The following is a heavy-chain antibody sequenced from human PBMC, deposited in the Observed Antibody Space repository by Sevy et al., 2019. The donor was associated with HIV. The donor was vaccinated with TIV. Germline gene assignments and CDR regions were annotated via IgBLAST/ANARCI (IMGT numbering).Heavy chain of an antibody. D-gene: IGHD3-10*01. CDR3: AKESLVRGIKTEAFDI. V-gene: IGHV3-30*02. J-gene: IGHJ3*02. CDR2: ITFDGRNK. Sequence: GGSLRLSCAASGFIFRDYGMHWVRQDPGKGLEWVTFITFDGRNKNYGDSVRGRFTISRDNAKNTLYVQMNSLRDEDTAVYYCAKESLVRGIKTEAFDIWGQGTMVTVSS. CDR1: GFIFRDYG.